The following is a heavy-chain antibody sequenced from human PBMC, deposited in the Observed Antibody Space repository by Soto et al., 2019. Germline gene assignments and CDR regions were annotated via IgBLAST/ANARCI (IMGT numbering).Heavy chain of an antibody. CDR3: ARSVRWEFRFDH. J-gene: IGHJ4*02. D-gene: IGHD1-26*01. CDR1: GGSISSSNDY. Sequence: PSETLSLTCTVSGGSISSSNDYWGWIRQPPGKGLEWIGSVYYSGTTYYKSSLESRVTMSIDTSKNQFSLKLSSVTAADTAVYFCARSVRWEFRFDHWGQGALVTVSS. CDR2: VYYSGTT. V-gene: IGHV4-39*07.